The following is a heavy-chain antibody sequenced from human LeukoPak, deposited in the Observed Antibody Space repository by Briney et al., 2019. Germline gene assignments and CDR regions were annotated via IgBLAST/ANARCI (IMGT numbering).Heavy chain of an antibody. CDR3: ARGGGWSPYYFGY. Sequence: SETLSLTCTVSGGSISSYYWSWIRQPPGKGLEWIGYIYYSGSTNYNPSLKSRVTISVDTSKNQFSLRLSSVTAADTAVYYCARGGGWSPYYFGYWGQGALVTVSS. V-gene: IGHV4-59*01. D-gene: IGHD6-19*01. CDR2: IYYSGST. J-gene: IGHJ4*02. CDR1: GGSISSYY.